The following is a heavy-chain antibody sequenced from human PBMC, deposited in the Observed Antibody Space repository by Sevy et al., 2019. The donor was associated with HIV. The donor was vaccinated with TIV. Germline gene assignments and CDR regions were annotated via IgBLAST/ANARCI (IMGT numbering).Heavy chain of an antibody. CDR1: GFTFYDYA. CDR3: AKAFSSGYYWGTFYYDY. J-gene: IGHJ4*02. CDR2: ISWTSGSI. V-gene: IGHV3-9*01. D-gene: IGHD3-22*01. Sequence: GGSLRLSCPASGFTFYDYAMHWVRQAPGKGLEWVSGISWTSGSIEYADSVKGRFTISRDNAKNSLYLQMNSLRAEDTALYYCAKAFSSGYYWGTFYYDYWGQGTLVTVSS.